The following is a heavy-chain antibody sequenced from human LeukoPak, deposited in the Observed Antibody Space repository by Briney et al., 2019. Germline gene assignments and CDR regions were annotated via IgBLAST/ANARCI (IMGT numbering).Heavy chain of an antibody. CDR1: GFTFSSYA. Sequence: GGSLRLSCAASGFTFSSYAMSWVRQAPGKGLEWVANIKDDGSEKYYVDSVKGRFTISRDDAKNSLYLQMNSLRAEDTAVYYCARARDSSWDYWGQGTLVTVSS. CDR2: IKDDGSEK. V-gene: IGHV3-7*03. J-gene: IGHJ4*02. D-gene: IGHD6-13*01. CDR3: ARARDSSWDY.